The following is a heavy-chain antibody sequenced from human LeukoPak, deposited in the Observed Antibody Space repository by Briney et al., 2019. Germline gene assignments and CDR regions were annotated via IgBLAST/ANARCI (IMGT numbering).Heavy chain of an antibody. J-gene: IGHJ4*02. CDR2: ISYDGSYK. Sequence: GSLRLSCAASGFTFSSYGMHWVRQAPGKGLEWVAVISYDGSYKYYADSVKGRFTISRDNSKNTLYLQMNSLRAEDTAVYYCARKDYDFWSGYSPFDYWGQGTLVTVSS. CDR1: GFTFSSYG. D-gene: IGHD3-3*01. V-gene: IGHV3-30*19. CDR3: ARKDYDFWSGYSPFDY.